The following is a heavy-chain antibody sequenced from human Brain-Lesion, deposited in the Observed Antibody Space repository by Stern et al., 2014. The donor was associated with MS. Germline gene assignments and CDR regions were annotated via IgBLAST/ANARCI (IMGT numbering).Heavy chain of an antibody. Sequence: QLVQSGAEVKKPGASVKVSCKTSGYIFTGYYIHWVRQAPGQGLEWMAWINPKTGGTKYAQKFQGRGTMSRDTSISTAYVELSSLTSDDTAVYYCARDQRGITIFGVVTDYYYLGMDVWGQGTTVTVSS. J-gene: IGHJ6*02. D-gene: IGHD3-3*01. CDR2: INPKTGGT. CDR3: ARDQRGITIFGVVTDYYYLGMDV. V-gene: IGHV1-2*02. CDR1: GYIFTGYY.